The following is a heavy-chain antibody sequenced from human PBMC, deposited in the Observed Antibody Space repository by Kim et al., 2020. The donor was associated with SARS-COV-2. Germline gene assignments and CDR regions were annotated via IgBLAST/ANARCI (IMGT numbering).Heavy chain of an antibody. CDR1: GFTFSSYG. J-gene: IGHJ5*02. D-gene: IGHD3-10*01. V-gene: IGHV3-30*18. CDR2: ISYDGSNK. CDR3: AKGLLWFGGPRGSWFDP. Sequence: GGSLRLSCAASGFTFSSYGMHWVRQAPGKGLEWVAVISYDGSNKYYADSVKGRFTISRDNSKNTLYLQMNSLRAEDTAVYYCAKGLLWFGGPRGSWFDPWGQGTLVTVSS.